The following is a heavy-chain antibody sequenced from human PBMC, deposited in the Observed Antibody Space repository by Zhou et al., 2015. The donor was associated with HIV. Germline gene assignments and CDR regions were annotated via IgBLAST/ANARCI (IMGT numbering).Heavy chain of an antibody. CDR2: IIPIFGTA. J-gene: IGHJ3*02. CDR1: RGTFSSYA. Sequence: QVRLTQSGAEVRKPGSSVKLSCRASRGTFSSYAISWVRQAPGQGLEWMGGIIPIFGTANYAQKFQGRVTITADESTSTAYMELSSLRSEDTAVYYCARDWWGGITHDAFDIWGQGTMVTVSS. V-gene: IGHV1-69*01. D-gene: IGHD1-26*01. CDR3: ARDWWGGITHDAFDI.